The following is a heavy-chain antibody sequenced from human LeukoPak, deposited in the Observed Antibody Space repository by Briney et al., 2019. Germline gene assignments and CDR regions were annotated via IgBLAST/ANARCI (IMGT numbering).Heavy chain of an antibody. CDR3: PRDPSPSSYYGSGGYYPYHWFDP. J-gene: IGHJ5*02. Sequence: PGGSLRLSCAASGFTFSDYYMSWIRQAPGKGLEWVSYISSSGSTIYYADSVKGRFTISRDNAKNSLYLQMNSLRAQDTGVYYCPRDPSPSSYYGSGGYYPYHWFDPWGQGPLVTVSS. V-gene: IGHV3-11*01. CDR1: GFTFSDYY. D-gene: IGHD3-10*01. CDR2: ISSSGSTI.